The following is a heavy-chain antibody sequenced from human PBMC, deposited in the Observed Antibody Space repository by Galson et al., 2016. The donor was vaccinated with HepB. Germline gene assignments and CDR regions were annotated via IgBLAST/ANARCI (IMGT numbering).Heavy chain of an antibody. CDR3: TKQVAEGGLGDT. V-gene: IGHV3-30*18. D-gene: IGHD2-15*01. CDR1: GFVFSNYG. J-gene: IGHJ3*01. CDR2: LSYNGLNQ. Sequence: SLRLSCAASGFVFSNYGMHWVRQAPGKGLEWVAGLSYNGLNQHYPDSLMGRFTVSRDNSKSIMYLQMDSLRPDDTAVYHCTKQVAEGGLGDTWGQGTMVTVSS.